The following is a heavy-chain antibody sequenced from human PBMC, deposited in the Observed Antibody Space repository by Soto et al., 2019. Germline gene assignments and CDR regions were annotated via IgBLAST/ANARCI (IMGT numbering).Heavy chain of an antibody. CDR2: ILSDGTSK. CDR1: GFTFSTYG. CDR3: ARADSSGWLFDY. Sequence: GGSLRLSCAASGFTFSTYGMHWVRQAPGKGLEWVAVILSDGTSKNYADSVKGRFTISRDNSKNTLYIQMNSLRAEDTAVYYCARADSSGWLFDYWGQGTLVTVSS. V-gene: IGHV3-33*01. J-gene: IGHJ4*02. D-gene: IGHD6-19*01.